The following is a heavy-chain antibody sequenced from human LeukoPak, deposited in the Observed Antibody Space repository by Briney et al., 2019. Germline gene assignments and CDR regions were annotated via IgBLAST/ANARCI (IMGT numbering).Heavy chain of an antibody. D-gene: IGHD6-19*01. CDR1: GFTVSSNS. CDR2: IYSDNT. CDR3: VRLIAVAGTSYNRFDP. V-gene: IGHV3-66*03. Sequence: PGGSLRLSCTVSGFTVSSNSMSWVRQAPGKGLEWVSFIYSDNTHYSDSVKGRFTISRDNSKNTLYLQMNSLRAEDTAVYYCVRLIAVAGTSYNRFDPWGQGTLVTVSS. J-gene: IGHJ5*02.